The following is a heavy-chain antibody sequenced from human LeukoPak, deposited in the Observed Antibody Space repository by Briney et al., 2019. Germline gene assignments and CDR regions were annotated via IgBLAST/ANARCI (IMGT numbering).Heavy chain of an antibody. V-gene: IGHV3-21*04. J-gene: IGHJ5*02. D-gene: IGHD3-10*01. CDR2: ISSSSSYI. Sequence: GGSPRLSCAASGFTFSSYSMNWVRQAPGKGLEWVSSISSSSSYIYYADSVKGRFTISRDNSKNTLYLQMNSLRAEDTAVYYCAKDQMKLLWFGELFGWFDPWGQGTLVTVSS. CDR3: AKDQMKLLWFGELFGWFDP. CDR1: GFTFSSYS.